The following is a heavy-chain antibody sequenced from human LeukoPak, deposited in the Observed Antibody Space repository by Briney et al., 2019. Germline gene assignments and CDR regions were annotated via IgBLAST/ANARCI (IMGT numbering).Heavy chain of an antibody. J-gene: IGHJ5*02. Sequence: ASVTVSCKPSGYTFTGYYMLWVRQAPGQRLEGMGWINPNSGGTNYAQKFQGRVTMTRDTSISTASMELSRLRSDDTAVYYCARDDNRYSYGLNWFDPWGQGTLVTVSS. CDR3: ARDDNRYSYGLNWFDP. CDR1: GYTFTGYY. D-gene: IGHD5-18*01. V-gene: IGHV1-2*02. CDR2: INPNSGGT.